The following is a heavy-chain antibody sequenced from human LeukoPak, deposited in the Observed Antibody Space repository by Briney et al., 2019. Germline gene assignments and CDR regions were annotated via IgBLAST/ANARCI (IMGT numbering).Heavy chain of an antibody. CDR3: ARGRRDPRDFDY. J-gene: IGHJ4*02. CDR2: ISSSDSTI. V-gene: IGHV3-48*03. CDR1: GFTFSSYE. Sequence: PGGSLRLSCAASGFTFSSYEMNWVRQAPGKGLEWVSYISSSDSTIYYADSVKGRFTISRDNAKNSLYLQMNSLRAEDTAVYYCARGRRDPRDFDYWGQGTLVTVSS.